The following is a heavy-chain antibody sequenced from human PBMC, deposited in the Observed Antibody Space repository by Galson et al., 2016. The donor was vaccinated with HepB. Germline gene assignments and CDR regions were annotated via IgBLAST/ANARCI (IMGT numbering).Heavy chain of an antibody. CDR3: ARSAAGRTATTTLA. V-gene: IGHV3-30-3*01. CDR2: ISFDGRNS. D-gene: IGHD4-17*01. J-gene: IGHJ5*02. Sequence: SLRLSCAASGFDFNDSSMHWVRQSPDKGLEWVAGISFDGRNSYYADSVKGRFIISRDSSKKTVYLQMNSLRSKDTAVYYCARSAAGRTATTTLAWGQGTLVTVSS. CDR1: GFDFNDSS.